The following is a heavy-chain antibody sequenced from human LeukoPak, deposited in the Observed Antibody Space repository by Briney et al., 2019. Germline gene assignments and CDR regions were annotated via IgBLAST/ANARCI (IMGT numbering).Heavy chain of an antibody. CDR2: FDPEDGET. J-gene: IGHJ6*02. Sequence: ASVKVSCKVSGYTLTELSMHWVRQAPGKGLEWMGGFDPEDGETIYAQKFQGRVTMTEDTSTDTAYMGLSSLRSEDTAVYYCATVSTVRYYYGMDVWGQGTTVTVSS. D-gene: IGHD4-17*01. V-gene: IGHV1-24*01. CDR3: ATVSTVRYYYGMDV. CDR1: GYTLTELS.